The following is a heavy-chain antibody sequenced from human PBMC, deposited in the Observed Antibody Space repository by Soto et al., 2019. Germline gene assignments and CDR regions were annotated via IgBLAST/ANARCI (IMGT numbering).Heavy chain of an antibody. Sequence: QAHLEQSGAELKRPGASVKVSCKASGYTFSDFDINWLRQASGQGPEWMGWMNAKSGDTFFAQRFQGKVNMTWDTSLSTAYMEVGSLTSDDTAIYYCARGHPFNYAGFDVWGQGTKVAVSS. J-gene: IGHJ6*01. D-gene: IGHD3-16*01. CDR3: ARGHPFNYAGFDV. CDR2: MNAKSGDT. CDR1: GYTFSDFD. V-gene: IGHV1-8*01.